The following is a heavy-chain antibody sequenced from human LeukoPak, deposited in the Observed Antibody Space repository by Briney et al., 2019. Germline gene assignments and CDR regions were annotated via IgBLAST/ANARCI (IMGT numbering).Heavy chain of an antibody. D-gene: IGHD1-26*01. CDR1: GFTFSSSG. J-gene: IGHJ4*02. CDR2: IRYDGNNK. Sequence: SGGSLRLSCAASGFTFSSSGMHWVRQAPGKGLEWVAFIRYDGNNKYYADSVKGRFTISRDNSKNTLYLQMSSLRAEDTAVYYCARVQGGASDSWGQGIMVTVSS. V-gene: IGHV3-30*02. CDR3: ARVQGGASDS.